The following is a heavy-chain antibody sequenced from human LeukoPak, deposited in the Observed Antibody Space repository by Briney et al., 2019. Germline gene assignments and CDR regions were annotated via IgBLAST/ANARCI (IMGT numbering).Heavy chain of an antibody. Sequence: ASVQFSCKASGYTINSYAMNWVRQAPGQGLEWMAWINTNTGNPTYAQGFTGRFVFSLDTSISTAYLHISGLKAEDTAVYYCARDGLRSCTSSSCYPGEDAFDIWGQGTMVTVSS. CDR1: GYTINSYA. D-gene: IGHD2-2*01. J-gene: IGHJ3*02. CDR2: INTNTGNP. V-gene: IGHV7-4-1*02. CDR3: ARDGLRSCTSSSCYPGEDAFDI.